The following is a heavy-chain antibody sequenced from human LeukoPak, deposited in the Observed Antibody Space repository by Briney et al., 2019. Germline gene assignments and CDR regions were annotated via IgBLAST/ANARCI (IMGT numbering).Heavy chain of an antibody. V-gene: IGHV4-59*01. Sequence: KPSETLSRTFTVSGGSISSYYWSWIRQPPGKGLEWIGYVYYSGSAHYNPSLKSRVTISVDTSKNQFSLKLSSVTAADTAVYYCAGGTYYYFDYWGQGTLVTVSS. J-gene: IGHJ4*02. CDR2: VYYSGSA. CDR1: GGSISSYY. D-gene: IGHD1-26*01. CDR3: AGGTYYYFDY.